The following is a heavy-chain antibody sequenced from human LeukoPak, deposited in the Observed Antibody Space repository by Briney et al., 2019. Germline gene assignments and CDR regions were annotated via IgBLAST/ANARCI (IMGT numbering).Heavy chain of an antibody. V-gene: IGHV1-2*02. D-gene: IGHD3-10*01. J-gene: IGHJ4*02. CDR2: INPNSGGT. CDR3: ARDGLLWFGEDRSFDY. Sequence: AASVKVSCKASGYTFTGYYMHWVRQAPGQGLAWMGWINPNSGGTNYAQKFQGRVTMTRDTSISTAYMELSRLRSDDTAVYYCARDGLLWFGEDRSFDYWGQGTLVTVSS. CDR1: GYTFTGYY.